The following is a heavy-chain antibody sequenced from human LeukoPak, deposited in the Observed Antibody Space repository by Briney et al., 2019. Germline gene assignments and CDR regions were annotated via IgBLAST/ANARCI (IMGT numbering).Heavy chain of an antibody. J-gene: IGHJ5*02. CDR2: IYNTGST. CDR1: GGSMNTDY. CDR3: ARRGEYYGSGSPNWFDP. V-gene: IGHV4-4*08. Sequence: PSETLSLTCTVSGGSMNTDYWSWIRQPPGKGLEWIGYIYNTGSTNYNPSLMSRVTISVDTSKNQFSLKLSSVTAADTAVYYCARRGEYYGSGSPNWFDPWGQGTLVTVSS. D-gene: IGHD3-10*01.